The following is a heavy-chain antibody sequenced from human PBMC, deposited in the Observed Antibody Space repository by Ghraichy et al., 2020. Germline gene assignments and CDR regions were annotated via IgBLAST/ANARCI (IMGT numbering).Heavy chain of an antibody. CDR1: GGTFSSYT. J-gene: IGHJ5*02. CDR3: ARDPLSDTAIPWFDP. CDR2: IIPILGIA. D-gene: IGHD5-18*01. V-gene: IGHV1-69*04. Sequence: SVKVSCKASGGTFSSYTISWVRQAPGQGLEWMGRIIPILGIANYAQKFQGRVTIIADKSTSTAYMELSSLRSEDTAVYYCARDPLSDTAIPWFDPWGQGTLVTVSS.